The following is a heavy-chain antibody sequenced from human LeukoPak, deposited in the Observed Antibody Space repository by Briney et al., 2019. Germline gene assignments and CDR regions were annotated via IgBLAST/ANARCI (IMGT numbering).Heavy chain of an antibody. CDR1: GYTLSDYD. CDR2: INPNSLIP. CDR3: ARVKPVPTVSFDP. Sequence: GASVKVSCKASGYTLSDYDINWVRQAPGQGLEYMGWINPNSLIPGYARKFRGRVTLTMDTSIGTAYMELTGLTYDDTAMNYCARVKPVPTVSFDPWGQGTLVTVSS. J-gene: IGHJ5*02. V-gene: IGHV1-8*01. D-gene: IGHD4-17*01.